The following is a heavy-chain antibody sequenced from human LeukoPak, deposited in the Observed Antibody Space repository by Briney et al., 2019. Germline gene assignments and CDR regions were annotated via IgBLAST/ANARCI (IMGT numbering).Heavy chain of an antibody. Sequence: ASVKVSCKASGYTFTSYDINWVRQATGQGLEWMGWMNPNSGNTGYAQKFQGRVTMTRNTSISTAYMELSSLRSEDTAVYYCARAHSGSYFGYYYGMDVWGQGTTVTVSS. D-gene: IGHD1-26*01. J-gene: IGHJ6*02. CDR1: GYTFTSYD. V-gene: IGHV1-8*01. CDR2: MNPNSGNT. CDR3: ARAHSGSYFGYYYGMDV.